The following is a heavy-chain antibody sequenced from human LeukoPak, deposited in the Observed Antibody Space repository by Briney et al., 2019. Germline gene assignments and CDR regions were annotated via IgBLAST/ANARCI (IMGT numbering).Heavy chain of an antibody. J-gene: IGHJ4*02. Sequence: GESLKISCKGSGYSFTSYWISWVRQMPGKGLEWMGIIYPGDSDTRYSPSFQGQVTISADKSISTAYLQWSSLKASDTAMYYCARRVEMATIGNYYFDYWGQGTLVTVSS. D-gene: IGHD5-24*01. CDR3: ARRVEMATIGNYYFDY. CDR2: IYPGDSDT. V-gene: IGHV5-51*01. CDR1: GYSFTSYW.